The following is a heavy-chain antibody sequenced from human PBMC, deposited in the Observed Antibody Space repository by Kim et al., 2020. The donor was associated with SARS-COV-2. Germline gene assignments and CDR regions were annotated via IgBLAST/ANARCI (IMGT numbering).Heavy chain of an antibody. CDR3: ASGGPGGLIDAFDI. CDR1: GFTFSSYG. V-gene: IGHV3-33*08. J-gene: IGHJ3*02. Sequence: GGSLRLSCAASGFTFSSYGMHWVRQAPGKGLEWVAVIWYDGSNKYYADSVKGRFTISRDNSKNTLYLQMKSLRAEDTAVYYCASGGPGGLIDAFDIWGQGTMVTVSS. D-gene: IGHD3-10*01. CDR2: IWYDGSNK.